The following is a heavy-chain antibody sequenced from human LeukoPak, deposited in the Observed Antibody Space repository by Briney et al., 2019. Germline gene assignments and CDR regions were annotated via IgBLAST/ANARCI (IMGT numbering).Heavy chain of an antibody. V-gene: IGHV4-4*02. CDR1: GGSISSSNW. Sequence: SGTLSLTCAVSGGSISSSNWWSWVRQPPGKGLEWIGEIYHSGSTNYNPSLKSRVTISVDKSKNQFSLKLSSVTAADTAVYYCARTVVAPAANWPNWFDPWGQGTLVTVSS. J-gene: IGHJ5*02. CDR3: ARTVVAPAANWPNWFDP. CDR2: IYHSGST. D-gene: IGHD2-2*01.